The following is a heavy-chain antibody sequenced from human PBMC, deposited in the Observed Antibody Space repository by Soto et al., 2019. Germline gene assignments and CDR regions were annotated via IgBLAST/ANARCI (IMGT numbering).Heavy chain of an antibody. J-gene: IGHJ4*02. D-gene: IGHD4-4*01. CDR2: ISYDGSNK. V-gene: IGHV3-30*18. Sequence: QVQLVESGGGVVQPGRSLRLSCAASGFTFSSYGMHWVRQAPGKGLEWEAVISYDGSNKYYADSVKGRFTISRDNSKNTLYLQMNSLRAEDTAVYYCAKDLDYSNEYQHFDYWGQGTLVTVSS. CDR3: AKDLDYSNEYQHFDY. CDR1: GFTFSSYG.